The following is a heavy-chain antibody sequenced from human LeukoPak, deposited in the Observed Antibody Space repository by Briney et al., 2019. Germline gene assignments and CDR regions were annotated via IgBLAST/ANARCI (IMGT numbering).Heavy chain of an antibody. CDR2: ISGSSSYT. CDR1: GFTVDSNY. J-gene: IGHJ5*02. Sequence: GGSLRLSCAASGFTVDSNYMSWIRQAPGKGLEWVSYISGSSSYTNYADSVKGRFTISRDNAKDSLYLQMNSLRAEDTAVYYCARDSTRFDPWGQGTLVTVSS. CDR3: ARDSTRFDP. V-gene: IGHV3-11*05. D-gene: IGHD2-2*01.